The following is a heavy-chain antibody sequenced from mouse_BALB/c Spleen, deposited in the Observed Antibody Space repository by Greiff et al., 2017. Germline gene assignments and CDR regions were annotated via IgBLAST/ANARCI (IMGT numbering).Heavy chain of an antibody. D-gene: IGHD1-1*02. CDR3: ARDAFSVGFDY. CDR2: ISSGGSYT. Sequence: EVQGVESGGDLVKPGGSLKLSCAASGFTFSSYGMSWVRQTPDKRLEWVATISSGGSYTYYPDSVKGRFTISRDNAKNTLYLQMSSLKSEDTAMYYCARDAFSVGFDYWGQGTTLTVSS. J-gene: IGHJ2*01. CDR1: GFTFSSYG. V-gene: IGHV5-6*01.